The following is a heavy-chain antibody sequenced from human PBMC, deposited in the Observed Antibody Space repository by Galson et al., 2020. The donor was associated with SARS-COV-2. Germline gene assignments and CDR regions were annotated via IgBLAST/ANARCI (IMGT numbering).Heavy chain of an antibody. CDR1: GYTLTSYD. CDR2: MNPNSGNS. V-gene: IGHV1-8*01. Sequence: ASVKDTCKTSGYTLTSYDLNWVRQATAQGLEGMGWMNPNSGNSGYTHKFQDRVTMTRDTSISTAYMELSNLTSEDTAVYYCARLVSLPWVVFVLPNYGMDVWGQGATVSVSS. D-gene: IGHD2-2*01. CDR3: ARLVSLPWVVFVLPNYGMDV. J-gene: IGHJ6*02.